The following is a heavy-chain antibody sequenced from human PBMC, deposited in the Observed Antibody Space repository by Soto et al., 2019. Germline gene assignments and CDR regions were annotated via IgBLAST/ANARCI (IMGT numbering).Heavy chain of an antibody. Sequence: GGALRLSCAASGFTFSSYEMNWGRQAPGKGLEWVSYISYSGSPTDYADSVKGRFTISRDNAKNSLYLQMNSLRAEDTALYYCAKGLGELSLLGGLDIWGQGTMVTVSS. V-gene: IGHV3-48*03. CDR3: AKGLGELSLLGGLDI. CDR1: GFTFSSYE. CDR2: ISYSGSPT. J-gene: IGHJ3*02. D-gene: IGHD3-16*02.